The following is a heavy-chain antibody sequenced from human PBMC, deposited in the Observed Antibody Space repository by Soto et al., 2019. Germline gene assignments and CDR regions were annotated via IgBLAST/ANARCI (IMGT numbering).Heavy chain of an antibody. CDR2: INPNSGGT. D-gene: IGHD3-3*01. CDR1: GYTFTGYY. CDR3: ARVAAQDFWSFYLGYYYYGMDV. V-gene: IGHV1-2*02. Sequence: ASVKVSCKASGYTFTGYYMHWVRQAPGQGLEWMGWINPNSGGTNYAQKFQGRVTMARDTSISTAYMELSRLRSDDTAVYYCARVAAQDFWSFYLGYYYYGMDVWGQGTTVTVSS. J-gene: IGHJ6*02.